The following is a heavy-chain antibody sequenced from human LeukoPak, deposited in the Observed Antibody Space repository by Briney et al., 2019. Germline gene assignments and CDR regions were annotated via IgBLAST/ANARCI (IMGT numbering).Heavy chain of an antibody. CDR2: MNPNSGNT. V-gene: IGHV1-8*03. CDR1: GYTFTSYD. CDR3: ARVSPIYCTNGVCYIDAFDI. Sequence: ASVKVSCKASGYTFTSYDINWVRQATGQGPEWMGWMNPNSGNTGYAQKFQGRVTITRNTSISTAYMELSSLRSEDTAVYYCARVSPIYCTNGVCYIDAFDIWGQGTMVTVSS. J-gene: IGHJ3*02. D-gene: IGHD2-8*01.